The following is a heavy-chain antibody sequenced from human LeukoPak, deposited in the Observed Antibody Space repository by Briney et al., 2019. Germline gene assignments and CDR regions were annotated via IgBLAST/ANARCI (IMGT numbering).Heavy chain of an antibody. CDR3: ARGRHDSSGYEGLGFDY. Sequence: GGSLRLSCAASGFTVSSNYMSWVRQAPGKGLEWVSVIYSGGSTYYADSVKGRFTISRDNSKNTLYLQMNSLRAEDTAVYYCARGRHDSSGYEGLGFDYWGQGTLVTVSS. J-gene: IGHJ4*02. CDR2: IYSGGST. D-gene: IGHD3-22*01. CDR1: GFTVSSNY. V-gene: IGHV3-53*01.